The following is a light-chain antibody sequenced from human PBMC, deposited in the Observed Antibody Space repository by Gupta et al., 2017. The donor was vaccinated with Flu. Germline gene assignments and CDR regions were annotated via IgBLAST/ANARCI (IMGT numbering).Light chain of an antibody. CDR3: QQYGSSWGT. CDR1: QSVSSSY. CDR2: GAS. J-gene: IGKJ1*01. Sequence: EIVLTQSPGPLSLSPGERATLSCRASQSVSSSYLAWYQQKPGQAPRLLIYGASSRATGIPDRFSGSGSGTDFTLTISRLEPEDFAVYYCQQYGSSWGTFGQGTKVEIK. V-gene: IGKV3-20*01.